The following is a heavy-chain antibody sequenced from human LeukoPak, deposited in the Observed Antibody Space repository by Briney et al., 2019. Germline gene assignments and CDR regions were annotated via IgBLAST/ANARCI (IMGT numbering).Heavy chain of an antibody. V-gene: IGHV1-69*13. CDR2: IIPIFGTA. Sequence: ASVKVSCKASGGTFSSYAISWVRQAPGQGLEWMGRIIPIFGTANYAQKFQGRVTITADESTSTAYMELSSLRSEDTAVYYCARFLSGIEDFDYWGQGTLVTVSS. J-gene: IGHJ4*02. CDR1: GGTFSSYA. CDR3: ARFLSGIEDFDY. D-gene: IGHD1-14*01.